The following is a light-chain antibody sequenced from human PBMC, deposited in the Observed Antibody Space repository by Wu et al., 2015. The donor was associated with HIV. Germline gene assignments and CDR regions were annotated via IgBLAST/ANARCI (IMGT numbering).Light chain of an antibody. CDR1: HSVSGT. Sequence: EIVLTQSPGTLSFSPGERATLFCRASHSVSGTLAWYQQKLGQAPRLLIYDASNRATGIPDRFSGGGSVTDFTLTIDSLEPEDSAIYYCLQQYKWPLTFGQGTRLEIK. CDR3: LQQYKWPLT. J-gene: IGKJ5*01. CDR2: DAS. V-gene: IGKV3-11*01.